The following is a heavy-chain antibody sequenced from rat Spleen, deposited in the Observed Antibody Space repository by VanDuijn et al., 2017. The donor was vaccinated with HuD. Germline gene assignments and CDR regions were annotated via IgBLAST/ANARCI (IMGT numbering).Heavy chain of an antibody. Sequence: QVQLKESGPGLVQPSQALSLTCTVSGFSLTNFHVTWVRQPPGKGLEWVGVIWAGGSTAYNSLLKSRLSISRDTTKSQVFLEMNSLQTEDTATYYCARFGGEFDYWGQGVMVTVSS. V-gene: IGHV2-43*01. J-gene: IGHJ2*01. CDR1: GFSLTNFH. D-gene: IGHD4-6*01. CDR3: ARFGGEFDY. CDR2: IWAGGST.